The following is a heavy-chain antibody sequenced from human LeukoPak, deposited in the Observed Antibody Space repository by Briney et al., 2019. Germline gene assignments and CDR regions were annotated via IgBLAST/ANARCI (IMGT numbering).Heavy chain of an antibody. J-gene: IGHJ4*02. CDR3: TTDQGIKAAPLFAY. CDR2: IRSKAYGGMT. CDR1: GSTFGDYT. V-gene: IGHV3-49*04. Sequence: GGSLRLSCTASGSTFGDYTMSWVRQAPGKGLEWVGFIRSKAYGGMTEYAASVKGTSTISRYDSKSIAYLKMNSLKTEDTAVYYCTTDQGIKAAPLFAYWGQGTLVTVAS. D-gene: IGHD6-13*01.